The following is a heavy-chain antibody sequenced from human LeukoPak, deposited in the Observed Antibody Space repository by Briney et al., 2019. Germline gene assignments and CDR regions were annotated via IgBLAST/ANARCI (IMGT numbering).Heavy chain of an antibody. Sequence: GGSLRLSCAASGFTFSSYWMSWVRQAPGKGLEWVANIKQDGSEKYYVDSVKGRFTISRDNAKNSLYLQMNSLRAEDTAVYYCARDRGTYDSSGYYDYWGQGTLVTVSS. CDR2: IKQDGSEK. CDR1: GFTFSSYW. D-gene: IGHD3-22*01. J-gene: IGHJ4*02. V-gene: IGHV3-7*01. CDR3: ARDRGTYDSSGYYDY.